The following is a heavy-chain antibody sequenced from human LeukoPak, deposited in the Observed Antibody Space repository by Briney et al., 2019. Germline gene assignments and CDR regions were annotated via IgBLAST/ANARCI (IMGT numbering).Heavy chain of an antibody. V-gene: IGHV4-59*01. Sequence: PSETLSLTRTVSGGSINSYVWSWIRQPPAKGLEWIGHIYSGGSTTYNPSLKSRITISVGTSKNQFSLKLNSLPAADTAVYYCAGERRGGYRFDFWGQGALVTVSS. CDR3: AGERRGGYRFDF. CDR1: GGSINSYV. J-gene: IGHJ4*02. CDR2: IYSGGST. D-gene: IGHD2-15*01.